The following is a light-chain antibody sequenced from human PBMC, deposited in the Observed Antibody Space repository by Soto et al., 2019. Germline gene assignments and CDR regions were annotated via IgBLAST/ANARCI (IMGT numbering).Light chain of an antibody. CDR2: TLS. Sequence: DIVMTQTPLSLPVTPGEPASISCRSSQSLLGSDDGNTYLDWYLQKPGQSPQLLIYTLSYRASEVPDRFSGSGSGNDFTRKISRVEAEEVGVYYCMQRIEFPFTFGPVTKVDIK. CDR1: QSLLGSDDGNTY. V-gene: IGKV2-40*01. J-gene: IGKJ3*01. CDR3: MQRIEFPFT.